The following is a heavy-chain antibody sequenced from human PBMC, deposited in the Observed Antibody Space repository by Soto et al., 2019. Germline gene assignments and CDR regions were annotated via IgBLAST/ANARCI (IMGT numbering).Heavy chain of an antibody. Sequence: QVHLVQSGAEVKKPGASVKVSCKGSGYAFTTYGITWVRQAPGQGLEWMGWIGAHNGNTNYAQKLQGRVTVTRDTSTRTAYMELRSLRSDDTAVYYGARGRYGDYWGQGALVTVSS. CDR2: IGAHNGNT. J-gene: IGHJ4*02. V-gene: IGHV1-18*01. D-gene: IGHD1-1*01. CDR3: ARGRYGDY. CDR1: GYAFTTYG.